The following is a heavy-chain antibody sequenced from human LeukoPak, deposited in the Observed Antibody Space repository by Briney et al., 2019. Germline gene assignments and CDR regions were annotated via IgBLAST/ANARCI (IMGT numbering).Heavy chain of an antibody. V-gene: IGHV3-15*01. Sequence: GGSLRLSCAASGFTFSNAWMSWVRQAPGKGLEWVGRIKSKTDGGTTDYAAPVKGRFTISRDDSKNTLYLQMNSLKTEDTAVYYCARGMSATSGYLELEYWGQGALVTVST. CDR1: GFTFSNAW. CDR3: ARGMSATSGYLELEY. CDR2: IKSKTDGGTT. D-gene: IGHD3-22*01. J-gene: IGHJ4*02.